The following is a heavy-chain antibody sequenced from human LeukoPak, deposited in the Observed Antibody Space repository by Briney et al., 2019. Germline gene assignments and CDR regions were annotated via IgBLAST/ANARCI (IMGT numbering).Heavy chain of an antibody. CDR3: ARGPSGYDVFDY. J-gene: IGHJ4*02. CDR2: IYSGGST. D-gene: IGHD5-12*01. V-gene: IGHV3-66*01. CDR1: GFTVSSNY. Sequence: GGSLRLSCAASGFTVSSNYMSWVRQAPGKGLEWVSVIYSGGSTYYADSVKGRFTISRDNSKNTLYLQMNSLRAEDTAVYYCARGPSGYDVFDYWGQGTLVTVSS.